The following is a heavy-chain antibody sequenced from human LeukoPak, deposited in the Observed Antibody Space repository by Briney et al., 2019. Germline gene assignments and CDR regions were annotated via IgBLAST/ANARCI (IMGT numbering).Heavy chain of an antibody. CDR1: GFSLSTSGVG. CDR3: AHRGSDFWSGYFPGPFDY. CDR2: IYWNDDK. J-gene: IGHJ4*02. V-gene: IGHV2-5*01. D-gene: IGHD3-3*01. Sequence: SGPTLVNPTQTLTLTCTFSGFSLSTSGVGVGWIRQPPGKALEWLALIYWNDDKRYSPSLKSRLTITKDTSKNQVVLTMTNMDPVDTATYYCAHRGSDFWSGYFPGPFDYWGQGTLVTVSS.